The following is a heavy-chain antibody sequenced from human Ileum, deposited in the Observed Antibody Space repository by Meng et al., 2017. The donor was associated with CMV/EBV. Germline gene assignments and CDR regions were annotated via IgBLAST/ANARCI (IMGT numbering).Heavy chain of an antibody. CDR2: IYRGADK. CDR3: AHFVGGYYPSRPDY. J-gene: IGHJ4*02. Sequence: ILLKASGHTLVHTAQAHTPTCSFSDSSPSTSGECVGRIREPRGEAMEWIAPIYRGADKRYSPSLNSRLTIATDTSKNEVVLTLTNTGPIDTGTYYCAHFVGGYYPSRPDYWGQGTLVTVSS. V-gene: IGHV2-5*02. D-gene: IGHD1-26*01. CDR1: DSSPSTSGEC.